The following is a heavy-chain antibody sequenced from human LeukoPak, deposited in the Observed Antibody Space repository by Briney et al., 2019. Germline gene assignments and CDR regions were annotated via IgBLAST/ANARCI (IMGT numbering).Heavy chain of an antibody. J-gene: IGHJ2*01. D-gene: IGHD2/OR15-2a*01. CDR2: IYYSGST. CDR3: ARAFRARYFDL. V-gene: IGHV4-39*01. CDR1: GGSITTSSYY. Sequence: SETLSLTCTVSGGSITTSSYYWGWIRQPPGKGLGWIGIIYYSGSTYYNPSLKGRVTISVDTSKNQFSLKLSSVTAADTAVYYCARAFRARYFDLWGRGTLVTVSS.